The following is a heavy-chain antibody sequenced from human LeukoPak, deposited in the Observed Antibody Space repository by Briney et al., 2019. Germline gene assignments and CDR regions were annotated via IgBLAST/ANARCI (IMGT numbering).Heavy chain of an antibody. J-gene: IGHJ6*03. Sequence: GGSLRLSCAASGFTFSSYSMNWVRQAPGKGLEWVSYISSSSTTIYYADSVKGRFTISRDNAKNSLYLQMNSLRAEDTAVYYCARDRCTGGRCYSLSVGYMDVWGKGTTVTVSS. CDR3: ARDRCTGGRCYSLSVGYMDV. CDR2: ISSSSTTI. V-gene: IGHV3-48*01. CDR1: GFTFSSYS. D-gene: IGHD2-15*01.